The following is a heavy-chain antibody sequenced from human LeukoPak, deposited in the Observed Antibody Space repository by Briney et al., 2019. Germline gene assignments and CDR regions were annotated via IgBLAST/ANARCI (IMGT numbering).Heavy chain of an antibody. J-gene: IGHJ4*02. Sequence: SETLSLTCAVYGGSFSGYYWSWIREPPGKGVECVGEINHSGSTNYNPSLKSRVTISVDPSKNQFSLKLSSVTAADTAVYYCASQGYSSGRDYWGQGTLVTVSS. CDR1: GGSFSGYY. CDR3: ASQGYSSGRDY. CDR2: INHSGST. V-gene: IGHV4-34*01. D-gene: IGHD6-19*01.